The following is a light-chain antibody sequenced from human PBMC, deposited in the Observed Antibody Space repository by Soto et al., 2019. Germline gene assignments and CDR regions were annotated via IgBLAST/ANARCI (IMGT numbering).Light chain of an antibody. CDR3: SSYIIGNTVI. CDR1: NSDIGGYNS. J-gene: IGLJ7*01. V-gene: IGLV2-14*03. CDR2: DVN. Sequence: QSVLTQPASVSGSPGQSITISCTGTNSDIGGYNSVSWYQHHPGKVPKLMMFDVNYRPSGVPNRFSASKSGNTASLTISGLQAEDEADYYCSSYIIGNTVIFGGGTQLTVL.